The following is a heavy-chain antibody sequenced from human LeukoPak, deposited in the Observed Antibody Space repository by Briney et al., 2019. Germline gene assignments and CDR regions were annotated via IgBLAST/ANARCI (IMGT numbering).Heavy chain of an antibody. CDR2: IKQDGSEK. V-gene: IGHV3-7*01. D-gene: IGHD3-10*01. Sequence: GGSLRLSCAASGFTVSSNYMSWVRQAPGKGMEWVASIKQDGSEKYYVDSVKGRFTVSRDNAMNSVFLQIYCARDGVRAVTFNHYYFLDVWGKGTTVTVSS. CDR3: HYYFLDV. J-gene: IGHJ6*03. CDR1: GFTVSSNY.